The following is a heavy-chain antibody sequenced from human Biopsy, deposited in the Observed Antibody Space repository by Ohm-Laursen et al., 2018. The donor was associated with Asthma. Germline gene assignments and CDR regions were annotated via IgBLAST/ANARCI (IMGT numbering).Heavy chain of an antibody. J-gene: IGHJ3*02. CDR1: GFTFRSYW. CDR3: ARARESSSWASAFDI. D-gene: IGHD6-6*01. Sequence: SLRLSCSALGFTFRSYWMSWVRQAPGKGLEWVANIKEDGSEKYYVDSVKGRFTISRDNAKNSLYLQMNSLRAEETAVYYCARARESSSWASAFDIWGQGTKVTVSS. V-gene: IGHV3-7*01. CDR2: IKEDGSEK.